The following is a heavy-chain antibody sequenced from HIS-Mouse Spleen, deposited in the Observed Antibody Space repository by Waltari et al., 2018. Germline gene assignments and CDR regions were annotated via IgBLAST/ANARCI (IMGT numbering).Heavy chain of an antibody. CDR2: IDWDDDK. D-gene: IGHD6-19*01. CDR1: GFSLSTSGMC. J-gene: IGHJ4*02. V-gene: IGHV2-70*15. Sequence: QVTLRESGPALVKPTQTLTLTCTFSGFSLSTSGMCVSWIRQPPGKALEWLARIDWDDDKYYSTSLKTRLTIYSDTSKNQVVLTMTNMDPLDTATYYCARIAEGYTSGWYAFDYWGQGTLVTVSS. CDR3: ARIAEGYTSGWYAFDY.